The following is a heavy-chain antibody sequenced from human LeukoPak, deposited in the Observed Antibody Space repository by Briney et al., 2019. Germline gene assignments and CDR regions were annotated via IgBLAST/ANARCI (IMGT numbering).Heavy chain of an antibody. Sequence: SETLSLTCTVSGGSISSYYWSWIRQPPGKGLEWIGYIYYSGSTNYNPSLKSRVTMSVDTSKNQFSLKLSSVTAADTAVYYCARDELQWLPPYYYYYGMDVSGQGTTVTVSS. CDR1: GGSISSYY. V-gene: IGHV4-59*01. CDR2: IYYSGST. D-gene: IGHD6-19*01. CDR3: ARDELQWLPPYYYYYGMDV. J-gene: IGHJ6*02.